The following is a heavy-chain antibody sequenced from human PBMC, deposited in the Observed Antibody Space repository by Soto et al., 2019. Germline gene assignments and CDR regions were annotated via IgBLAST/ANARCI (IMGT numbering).Heavy chain of an antibody. J-gene: IGHJ4*02. V-gene: IGHV3-23*01. Sequence: PGGSLRLSCSSSVCTFSSYAMSCVRHSPGKGLEWVSAISGSGGSTYYADSVKGRFTISRDNSKNTLYLQMNSLRAEDTAVYYCAKELISSKVTPLGYWGQGTLVIVSS. CDR2: ISGSGGST. CDR3: AKELISSKVTPLGY. CDR1: VCTFSSYA. D-gene: IGHD4-4*01.